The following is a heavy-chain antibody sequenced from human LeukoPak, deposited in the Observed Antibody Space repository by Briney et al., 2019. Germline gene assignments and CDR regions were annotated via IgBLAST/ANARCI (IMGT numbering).Heavy chain of an antibody. CDR3: ARPATVTTSFWYFDL. V-gene: IGHV4-39*01. J-gene: IGHJ2*01. CDR2: IFYSGST. D-gene: IGHD4-17*01. Sequence: SETLSLTCTASGGSISSSSNNWGWIRQPPGKGLEWNGSIFYSGSTYYNPSLKSRVTISVDTSKNQFSLNLSSVTAADTAVYYCARPATVTTSFWYFDLWGRGTLVTVSS. CDR1: GGSISSSSNN.